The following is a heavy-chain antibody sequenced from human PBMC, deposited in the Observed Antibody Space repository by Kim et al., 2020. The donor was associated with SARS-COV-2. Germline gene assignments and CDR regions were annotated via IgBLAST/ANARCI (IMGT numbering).Heavy chain of an antibody. CDR3: ARDRSGGSYFFDY. CDR1: GGTFSSYA. V-gene: IGHV1-69*13. Sequence: SVKVSCKASGGTFSSYAISWVRQAPGQGLEWMGGIIPIFGTANYAQKFQGRVTITADESTSTAYMELSSLRSEDTAVYYCARDRSGGSYFFDYWGQGTLVTVSS. J-gene: IGHJ4*02. CDR2: IIPIFGTA. D-gene: IGHD1-26*01.